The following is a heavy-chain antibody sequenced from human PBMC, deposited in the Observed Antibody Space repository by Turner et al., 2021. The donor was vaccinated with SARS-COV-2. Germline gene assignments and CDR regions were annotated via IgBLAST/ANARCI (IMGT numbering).Heavy chain of an antibody. J-gene: IGHJ5*02. CDR3: AVRGYGSNSADGFDP. V-gene: IGHV4-59*03. D-gene: IGHD3-22*01. CDR1: GGSISSYS. CDR2: IPISGTG. Sequence: QLQVSGPGLVKPSETLSLICSVSGGSISSYSWIWIRQSPGKGLEWIGYIPISGTGNYSPSLKSRVTMSVDTSKNQVSLKLTSVTAADTAVYYCAVRGYGSNSADGFDPWGQGTLVTVSS.